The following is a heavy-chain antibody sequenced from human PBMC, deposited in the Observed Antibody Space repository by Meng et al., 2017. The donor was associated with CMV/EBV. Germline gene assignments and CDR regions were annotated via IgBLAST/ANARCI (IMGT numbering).Heavy chain of an antibody. CDR1: GGSFSGYY. V-gene: IGHV4-34*01. CDR2: IYHSGST. J-gene: IGHJ4*02. D-gene: IGHD2-2*01. CDR3: AREWGGIVVVPAAMGIDY. Sequence: GSLRLSCAVYGGSFSGYYWSWNRQPPGKGLEWIGSIYHSGSTYYNPSLKSRVTISVDTSKNQFSLKLSSVTAADTAVYYCAREWGGIVVVPAAMGIDYWGQGTLVTVSS.